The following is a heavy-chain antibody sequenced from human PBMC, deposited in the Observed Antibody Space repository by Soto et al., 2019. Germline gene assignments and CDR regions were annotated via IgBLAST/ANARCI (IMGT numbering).Heavy chain of an antibody. Sequence: QVQLVQSGAEVKKPGSSVKVSCKASGGTFSSYAISWVRQAPGQGLEWMGGIIPIFGTANYAQKFQGRVTITADKSTSTAYMEPSSLRSEDTAVYYCARDVELELREDWFDPWGQGTLVTVSS. CDR1: GGTFSSYA. CDR2: IIPIFGTA. V-gene: IGHV1-69*06. D-gene: IGHD1-7*01. J-gene: IGHJ5*02. CDR3: ARDVELELREDWFDP.